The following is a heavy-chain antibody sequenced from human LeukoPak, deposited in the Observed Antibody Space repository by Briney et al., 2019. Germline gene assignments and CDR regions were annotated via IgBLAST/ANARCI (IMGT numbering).Heavy chain of an antibody. Sequence: GGSLRLSCAASGFTSSSYAMHWVRQAPGKGPEWVAVISYDGSNKYYADSVKGRFTISRDNSKNTLYLQMNSLRAEDTAVYYCARVVAGGRHGYFDLWGRGTLVTVSS. CDR3: ARVVAGGRHGYFDL. CDR2: ISYDGSNK. CDR1: GFTSSSYA. J-gene: IGHJ2*01. D-gene: IGHD6-19*01. V-gene: IGHV3-30*04.